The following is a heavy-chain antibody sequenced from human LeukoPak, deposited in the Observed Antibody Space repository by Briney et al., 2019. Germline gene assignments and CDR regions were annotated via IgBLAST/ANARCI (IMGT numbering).Heavy chain of an antibody. D-gene: IGHD6-6*01. CDR2: IYWNDDK. CDR1: GFSLSTSGVG. Sequence: SGPTLVKPPQTLTLTCTFSGFSLSTSGVGLGWIRQPPGKALEWLALIYWNDDKRYSPSLKTRLTITKDTSKNQVVLTMANMDPVDTATYYCARRGSSSSFDFWGQGTLVTVSS. J-gene: IGHJ4*02. CDR3: ARRGSSSSFDF. V-gene: IGHV2-5*01.